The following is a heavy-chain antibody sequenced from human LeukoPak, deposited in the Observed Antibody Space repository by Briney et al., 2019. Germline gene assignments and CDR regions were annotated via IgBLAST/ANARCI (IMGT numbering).Heavy chain of an antibody. CDR3: ARVITMVRGVTKYNWFDP. V-gene: IGHV4-34*01. D-gene: IGHD3-10*01. CDR1: GGSFSGYY. J-gene: IGHJ5*02. CDR2: INHSGST. Sequence: SETLSLTCAVYGGSFSGYYWSWIRQPPGKGLEWIGEINHSGSTNYNPSLKSRVTISVDTSKNQFSLKLSSVTAADTAVYYCARVITMVRGVTKYNWFDPWGQGTLVTVSS.